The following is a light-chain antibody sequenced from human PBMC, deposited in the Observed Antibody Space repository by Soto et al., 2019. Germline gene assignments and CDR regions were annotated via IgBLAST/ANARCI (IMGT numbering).Light chain of an antibody. CDR3: QQYDNSIT. Sequence: EIVLTQSPDTVALSPGETATLSCRASQSVSSNYLAWYQQKPGQAPRLLICGASSRATGIPDRFSGSGSGTDFTLTISRLEPQDFAVFYCQQYDNSITFGQGTRLEI. V-gene: IGKV3-20*01. J-gene: IGKJ5*01. CDR2: GAS. CDR1: QSVSSNY.